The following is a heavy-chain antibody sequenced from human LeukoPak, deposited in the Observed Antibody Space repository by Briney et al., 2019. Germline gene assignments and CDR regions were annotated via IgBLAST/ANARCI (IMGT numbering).Heavy chain of an antibody. Sequence: ASVKVSCKASGYTFTNYYMSWVRQTPGQGLEWMGIINLNGGTTSYAQKLQGRVTMTEDTSTDTAYMELSSLRSEDTAVYYCATVRLPTTWGGFNYWGQGTLVTVSS. CDR2: INLNGGTT. CDR1: GYTFTNYY. J-gene: IGHJ4*02. D-gene: IGHD3-16*01. V-gene: IGHV1-46*01. CDR3: ATVRLPTTWGGFNY.